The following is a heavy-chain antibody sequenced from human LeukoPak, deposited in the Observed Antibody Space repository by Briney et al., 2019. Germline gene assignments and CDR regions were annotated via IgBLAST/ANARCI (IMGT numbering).Heavy chain of an antibody. V-gene: IGHV3-48*04. J-gene: IGHJ4*02. Sequence: GGSLRLSCAASGFTFSSYSMNWVRQAPGKGLEWVSYISSSSSTIYYADSVKGRFTISRDNAKNSLYLQMNSLRAEDTAVYYCARREVTMVRGVISDDYWGQGTLVTVSS. CDR1: GFTFSSYS. CDR2: ISSSSSTI. CDR3: ARREVTMVRGVISDDY. D-gene: IGHD3-10*01.